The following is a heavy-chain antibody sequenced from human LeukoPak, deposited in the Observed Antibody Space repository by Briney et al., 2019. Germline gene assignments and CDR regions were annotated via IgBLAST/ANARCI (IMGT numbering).Heavy chain of an antibody. Sequence: PSETLSLTCTVSGGSISSYYGSWIRQPAGKGLEWIGRIYTSGSTNYNPSLKSRVTMSVDTSKNQFSLKLRSVPAADTAVYYCARDGAGGSSSWYWQGYFDYWGQGTLVTVSS. CDR1: GGSISSYY. CDR2: IYTSGST. CDR3: ARDGAGGSSSWYWQGYFDY. D-gene: IGHD6-13*01. V-gene: IGHV4-4*07. J-gene: IGHJ4*02.